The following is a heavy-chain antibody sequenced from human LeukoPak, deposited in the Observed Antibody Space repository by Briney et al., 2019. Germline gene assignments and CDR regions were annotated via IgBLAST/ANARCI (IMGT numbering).Heavy chain of an antibody. CDR2: ISDNSRYI. CDR3: ARDLILADSSGSSAHDY. J-gene: IGHJ4*02. Sequence: GGSLRLSCAASGFTFSRYGMSWVRQAPGKGLEWVSSISDNSRYIYYADSVKGRFTISRDNAKNSLYLQMNSLRDEDTAVYYCARDLILADSSGSSAHDYWGQGTLVTVSS. D-gene: IGHD2-15*01. V-gene: IGHV3-21*01. CDR1: GFTFSRYG.